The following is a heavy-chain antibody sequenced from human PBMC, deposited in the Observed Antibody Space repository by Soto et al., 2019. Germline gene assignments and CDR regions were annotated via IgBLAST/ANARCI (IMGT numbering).Heavy chain of an antibody. CDR3: ARDQGSSWYNWFDP. CDR1: GFGFSVYN. CDR2: ISGSGSYI. Sequence: SGGSLRLSCAASGFGFSVYNMNWVRQAPGKGLEWVSSISGSGSYIHYSDSVKGRFTISRDNAQNSLYLQMNSLRAEDTAVYYCARDQGSSWYNWFDPWGQGTLVTVPQ. J-gene: IGHJ5*02. D-gene: IGHD6-13*01. V-gene: IGHV3-21*01.